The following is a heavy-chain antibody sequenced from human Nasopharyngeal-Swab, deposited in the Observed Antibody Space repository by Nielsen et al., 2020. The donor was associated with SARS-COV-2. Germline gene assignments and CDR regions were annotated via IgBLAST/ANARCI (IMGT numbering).Heavy chain of an antibody. CDR3: ARAIAAAGSY. V-gene: IGHV3-7*05. Sequence: PGKGLEWVANIKQDGSEKYYVDSVKGRFTISRDNAKNSLYLQMNSLRAEDTAVYYCARAIAAAGSYWGRGTLVTVSS. J-gene: IGHJ4*02. CDR2: IKQDGSEK. D-gene: IGHD6-13*01.